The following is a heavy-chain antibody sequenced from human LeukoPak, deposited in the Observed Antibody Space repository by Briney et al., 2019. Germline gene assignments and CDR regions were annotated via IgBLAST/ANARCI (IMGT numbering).Heavy chain of an antibody. Sequence: SETLSLTCTVSGYSISSGYYWGWIRQPPGKGLEWIGSIYHSGSTYYNPSLKSRVTISVDTSKNQFSLKLSSVTAADTAVYYCARNHVELLWFGELYDFDYWGQGTLVTVSS. J-gene: IGHJ4*02. D-gene: IGHD3-10*01. V-gene: IGHV4-38-2*02. CDR1: GYSISSGYY. CDR3: ARNHVELLWFGELYDFDY. CDR2: IYHSGST.